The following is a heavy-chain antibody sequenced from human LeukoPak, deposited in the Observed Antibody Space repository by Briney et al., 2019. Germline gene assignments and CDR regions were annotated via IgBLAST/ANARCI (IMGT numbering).Heavy chain of an antibody. Sequence: PSETLSLTCTVSGGSISSGGYYWSWIRQHPGKGLEWIGYIYYSGSTYYNPSLKSRVTISVDTSKNQFSLKLSSVTAADTAVYYCARELGAMKLWLSGWFDPWGQGTLVTVSS. CDR2: IYYSGST. J-gene: IGHJ5*02. V-gene: IGHV4-31*03. D-gene: IGHD5-18*01. CDR1: GGSISSGGYY. CDR3: ARELGAMKLWLSGWFDP.